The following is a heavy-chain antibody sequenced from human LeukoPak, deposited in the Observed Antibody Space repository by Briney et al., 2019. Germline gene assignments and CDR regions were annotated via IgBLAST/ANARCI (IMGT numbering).Heavy chain of an antibody. D-gene: IGHD3-10*01. CDR3: ARRRLVWFGELSSPFDY. J-gene: IGHJ4*02. V-gene: IGHV4-34*01. Sequence: SETLSLTCAVYGGSFSGYYWSWIRQPPGKGLEWIGEINHSGSTNYNPSLKSRVTISVDTSKNQFSLKLSSVTAADTAVYYCARRRLVWFGELSSPFDYWGQGTLVTVSS. CDR1: GGSFSGYY. CDR2: INHSGST.